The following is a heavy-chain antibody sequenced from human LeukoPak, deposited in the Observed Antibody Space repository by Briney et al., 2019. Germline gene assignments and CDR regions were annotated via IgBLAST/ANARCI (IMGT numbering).Heavy chain of an antibody. CDR1: GYSIGSGHY. CDR2: VYHSGT. J-gene: IGHJ5*01. V-gene: IGHV4-38-2*01. D-gene: IGHD4-23*01. Sequence: SETLSLTCAVSGYSIGSGHYWAWIRQPPGKGLEWIGCVYHSGTYYKSSLTSRVTISMDTSKNQFSLKLTSVTAADSAFYYCAKSTGGGGHDSWGQGTLVTVSS. CDR3: AKSTGGGGHDS.